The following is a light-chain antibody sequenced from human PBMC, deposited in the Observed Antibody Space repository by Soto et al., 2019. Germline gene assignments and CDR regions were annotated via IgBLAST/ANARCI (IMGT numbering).Light chain of an antibody. V-gene: IGKV1-5*03. CDR1: QSISDW. J-gene: IGKJ1*01. CDR2: RAS. Sequence: DIQMNQSPSTLSASVGDRVTITCRASQSISDWLAWYQQKPGEAPRLLIYRASTLQSGVSSRFRDSGSGTGLTLTIIDLQPDDFATYYCQQYHIYSWTFGQGTTVGIK. CDR3: QQYHIYSWT.